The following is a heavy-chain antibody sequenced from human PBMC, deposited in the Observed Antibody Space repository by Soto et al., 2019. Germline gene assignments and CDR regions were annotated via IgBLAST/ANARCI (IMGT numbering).Heavy chain of an antibody. CDR1: GGTFSSYT. D-gene: IGHD3-9*01. V-gene: IGHV1-69*13. Sequence: SVKVSCKASGGTFSSYTISWVRQAPGQGLEWMGGIIPIFGTANYAQKFQGRVTITADESTSTAYMELSSLRSEDTAVYYCATGYDILTGYYIAYYFDYWGQGTLVTVSS. CDR2: IIPIFGTA. J-gene: IGHJ4*02. CDR3: ATGYDILTGYYIAYYFDY.